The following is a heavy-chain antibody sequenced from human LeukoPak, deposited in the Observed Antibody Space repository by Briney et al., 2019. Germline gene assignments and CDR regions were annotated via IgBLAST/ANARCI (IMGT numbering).Heavy chain of an antibody. D-gene: IGHD5-12*01. Sequence: GGSLRLSCAASGFSFSDNAMTWVRQAPGKGLEWVAVISSGGNTKYADSEKGRFSISRDNSKNTLYLQMNSLRAEDTAVYYCAKAKINSPAFDIWGQGTMVTVSS. V-gene: IGHV3-23*01. CDR3: AKAKINSPAFDI. CDR1: GFSFSDNA. J-gene: IGHJ3*02. CDR2: ISSGGNT.